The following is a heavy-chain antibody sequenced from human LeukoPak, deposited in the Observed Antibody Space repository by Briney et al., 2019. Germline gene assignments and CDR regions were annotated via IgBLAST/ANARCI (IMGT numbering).Heavy chain of an antibody. D-gene: IGHD4-17*01. CDR2: IYYSGST. CDR3: ARVATVTTRAPYNWFDP. J-gene: IGHJ5*02. CDR1: GVSISSYY. V-gene: IGHV4-59*01. Sequence: SETLSLTCTVSGVSISSYYWSWIRQPPGKGLEWIGYIYYSGSTNYNPSLKSRVTISVDTSKNQFSLKLSSVTAADTAVYYCARVATVTTRAPYNWFDPWGQGTLVTVSS.